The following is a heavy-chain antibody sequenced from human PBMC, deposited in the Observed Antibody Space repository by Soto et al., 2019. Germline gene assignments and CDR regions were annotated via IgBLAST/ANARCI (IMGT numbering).Heavy chain of an antibody. Sequence: QVHLVQSGAEVKKPGASVKVSCKGSGYAFTTYGITWVRQAPGQGLEWMGWISAHNGNTNYAQKLQDRVTVTRDTSTSTDYMELRSMRSDDTAVYYCARGRYGDYWGQGALVTVSS. D-gene: IGHD1-1*01. J-gene: IGHJ4*02. CDR2: ISAHNGNT. CDR3: ARGRYGDY. CDR1: GYAFTTYG. V-gene: IGHV1-18*01.